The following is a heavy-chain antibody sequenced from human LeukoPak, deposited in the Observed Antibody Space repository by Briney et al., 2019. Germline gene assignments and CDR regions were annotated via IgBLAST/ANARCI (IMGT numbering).Heavy chain of an antibody. J-gene: IGHJ4*02. Sequence: SETLSLTCTVSGYSISSGYYWGWIRQPPGKGLAWIGSIYHSGSTYYNPSLKSRVTISVDTSKNQFSLKLSSVTAADTAVYYCARARAVAPDYWGQGILVTVSS. D-gene: IGHD6-19*01. CDR1: GYSISSGYY. CDR2: IYHSGST. CDR3: ARARAVAPDY. V-gene: IGHV4-38-2*02.